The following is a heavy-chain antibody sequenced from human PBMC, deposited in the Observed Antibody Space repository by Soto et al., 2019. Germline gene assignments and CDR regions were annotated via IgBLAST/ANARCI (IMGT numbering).Heavy chain of an antibody. V-gene: IGHV1-69*13. J-gene: IGHJ4*02. D-gene: IGHD3-10*01. CDR1: GGTFSSYA. CDR3: AKQRADYGSGADTFYFDS. CDR2: IIPIFGTA. Sequence: SVKVSCKASGGTFSSYAISWVRQAPGQGLEWMGGIIPIFGTANYAQKFQGRVTITADESTSTAYMELSSLRAEDTALYYCAKQRADYGSGADTFYFDSWGQGALVTVSS.